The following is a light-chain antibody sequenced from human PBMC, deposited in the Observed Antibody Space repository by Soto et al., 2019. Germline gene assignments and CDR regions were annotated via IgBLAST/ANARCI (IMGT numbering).Light chain of an antibody. CDR3: QQRSNY. CDR1: QSVSSY. J-gene: IGKJ4*01. V-gene: IGKV3-11*01. CDR2: DAS. Sequence: EIVLTQSPATLSLSPGERATLSCRASQSVSSYLAWYQQKPGQAPRLLIYDASNSATGIPARFSGSGSGTDFTLTISSLEPEDCAVYYCQQRSNYFGGGTKVEIK.